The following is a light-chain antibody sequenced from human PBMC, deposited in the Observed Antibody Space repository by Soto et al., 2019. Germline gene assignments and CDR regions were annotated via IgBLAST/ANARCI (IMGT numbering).Light chain of an antibody. V-gene: IGLV3-21*02. CDR1: NIGRKS. J-gene: IGLJ2*01. Sequence: SYELTQPPSVSVAPGQTARITCGGTNIGRKSVNWYQQKPGQAPVVVVYDDRDRPSGIPERFSGSNSGNTAALTISRVEAGDDAYYYCQLWDSNSDHVVFGGGTKLTVL. CDR2: DDR. CDR3: QLWDSNSDHVV.